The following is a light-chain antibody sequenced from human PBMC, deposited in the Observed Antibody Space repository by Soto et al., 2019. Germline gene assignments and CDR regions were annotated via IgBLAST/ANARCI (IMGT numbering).Light chain of an antibody. CDR2: DAS. CDR1: QDIGTY. Sequence: AIRMTQSPSSFSASTGDRVSITCRATQDIGTYLAWYQQIPGKAPKLLIYDASTLQTGVPSRFSGSGSGTEFTLTISSLQPDDFATYYCQQYNSYSFGQGTKVDNK. J-gene: IGKJ1*01. CDR3: QQYNSYS. V-gene: IGKV1-8*01.